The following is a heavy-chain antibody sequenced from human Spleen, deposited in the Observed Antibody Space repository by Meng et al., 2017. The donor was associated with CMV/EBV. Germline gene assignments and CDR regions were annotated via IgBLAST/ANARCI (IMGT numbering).Heavy chain of an antibody. D-gene: IGHD4-11*01. Sequence: ASVKVSCKASGYTFTDHRVHWVRQAPGQGLEWMGWINPNSGGSNYAQKFQGRVSMTGDTSISTVYMELSGLRSDDTAVYYCARSVTNPNYYYHYGMDVWGQGTTVTVSS. J-gene: IGHJ6*02. V-gene: IGHV1-2*02. CDR2: INPNSGGS. CDR3: ARSVTNPNYYYHYGMDV. CDR1: GYTFTDHR.